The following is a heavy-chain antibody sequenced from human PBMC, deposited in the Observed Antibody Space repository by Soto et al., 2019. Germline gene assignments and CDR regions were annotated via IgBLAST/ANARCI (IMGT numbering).Heavy chain of an antibody. CDR2: IIPILGIA. CDR1: GGTFSSYT. CDR3: ARGGGGCMTPYYFDY. V-gene: IGHV1-69*02. D-gene: IGHD3-16*01. J-gene: IGHJ4*02. Sequence: QVQLVQSGAEVKKPGSSVKVSCKASGGTFSSYTISWVRQAPGQGLEWMGRIIPILGIANYAQKFQGRVTIAADKSTSQAYLELSWLRSGDKAVYYCARGGGGCMTPYYFDYWGQGTLVTVSS.